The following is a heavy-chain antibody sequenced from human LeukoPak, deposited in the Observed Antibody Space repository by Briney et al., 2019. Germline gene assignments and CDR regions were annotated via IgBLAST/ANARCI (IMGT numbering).Heavy chain of an antibody. CDR1: GFTFSDYY. CDR3: AREVGYYYDSSGYLDY. CDR2: ISSSGSTI. Sequence: GGSLRLSCAASGFTFSDYYMSWIRQAPGKGLEWVSYISSSGSTIYYADSVKGRFTISRDNAKNSLYLQMNSLRAEDTAVYYCAREVGYYYDSSGYLDYWGQRTLVTVSS. J-gene: IGHJ4*02. V-gene: IGHV3-11*01. D-gene: IGHD3-22*01.